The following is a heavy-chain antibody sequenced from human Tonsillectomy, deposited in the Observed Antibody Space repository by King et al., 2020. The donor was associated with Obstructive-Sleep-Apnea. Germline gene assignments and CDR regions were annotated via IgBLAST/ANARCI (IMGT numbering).Heavy chain of an antibody. CDR1: GYSFTNYW. V-gene: IGHV5-10-1*01. Sequence: QLVQSGAEVKKPGESLRISCKGSGYSFTNYWISWVRQMPGKGLEWMGRIDPSDSYTNYSPSFQGHVTISADKSISTAYLQWSSLKASDTAMYFCARPYCSGISCNWFDPWGQGTLVTVSS. D-gene: IGHD2-15*01. J-gene: IGHJ5*02. CDR2: IDPSDSYT. CDR3: ARPYCSGISCNWFDP.